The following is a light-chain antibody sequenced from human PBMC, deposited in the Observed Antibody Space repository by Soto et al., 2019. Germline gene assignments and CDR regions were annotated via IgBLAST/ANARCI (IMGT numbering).Light chain of an antibody. CDR3: QQASSFPRT. V-gene: IGKV1-12*01. J-gene: IGKJ1*01. Sequence: DIQMTQSPSSVSASVGDRVTITCRASQGISSWLAWFQQKPGKAPKLLIYASSSLYSGVPSRFSGSGSGTDFTVTISSLEPEDSATYYCQQASSFPRTFGQGTKVEIK. CDR1: QGISSW. CDR2: ASS.